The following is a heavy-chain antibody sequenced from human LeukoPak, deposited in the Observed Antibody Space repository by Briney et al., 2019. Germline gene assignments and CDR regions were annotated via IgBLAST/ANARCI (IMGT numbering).Heavy chain of an antibody. CDR2: VNHSGST. J-gene: IGHJ6*02. D-gene: IGHD4-11*01. Sequence: SETLSLTCAVYGGSFSGYYWRWIRQPPGKGLEWIGEVNHSGSTNYNPSLKSRVTISVDTSKNQFSLKLSSVTAADTAVYYCARSATVYHYYYYYGMDVWGQGTTVTVSS. CDR3: ARSATVYHYYYYYGMDV. V-gene: IGHV4-34*01. CDR1: GGSFSGYY.